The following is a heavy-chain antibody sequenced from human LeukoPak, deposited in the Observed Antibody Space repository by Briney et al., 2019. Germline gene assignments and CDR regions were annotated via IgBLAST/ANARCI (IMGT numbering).Heavy chain of an antibody. D-gene: IGHD2-21*02. CDR3: AKDMGEPAYCGGDCYSRYFQH. J-gene: IGHJ1*01. CDR1: GFTVSSNY. Sequence: GGSLRLSCAASGFTVSSNYMSWVRQAPGKGLEWVSAISGSGGSTAYADSVKGRFTISRDNSKSTLYLQMNSLRADDTAVYYCAKDMGEPAYCGGDCYSRYFQHWGQGTLVTVSS. CDR2: ISGSGGST. V-gene: IGHV3-23*01.